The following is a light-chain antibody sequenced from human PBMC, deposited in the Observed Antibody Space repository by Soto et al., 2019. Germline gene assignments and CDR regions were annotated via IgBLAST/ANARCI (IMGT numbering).Light chain of an antibody. J-gene: IGLJ2*01. CDR1: SSDIGGYKY. Sequence: QSALTQPASVSGSPGQSITISCTGTSSDIGGYKYVSWYQQHPGKAPKLMIYDVSNRPSGVSNRFSGSKSGNTASLTISGLQAEDETDYYYSSYTSSGALVVFGGGTQLTVL. CDR2: DVS. V-gene: IGLV2-14*01. CDR3: SSYTSSGALVV.